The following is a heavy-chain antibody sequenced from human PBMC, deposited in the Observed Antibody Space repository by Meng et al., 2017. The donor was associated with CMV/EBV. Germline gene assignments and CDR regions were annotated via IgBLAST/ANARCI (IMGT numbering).Heavy chain of an antibody. CDR2: INHSGST. Sequence: GSLRLSCAVYGGSFSGYYWSWIRQPPGKGLEWIGEINHSGSTNYNPSLKSRVTISVDTSKNQFSLKLSSVTAADTAVYYCARGEGIVGFDPWGQGTLVTVSS. CDR1: GGSFSGYY. V-gene: IGHV4-34*01. J-gene: IGHJ5*02. D-gene: IGHD2-21*01. CDR3: ARGEGIVGFDP.